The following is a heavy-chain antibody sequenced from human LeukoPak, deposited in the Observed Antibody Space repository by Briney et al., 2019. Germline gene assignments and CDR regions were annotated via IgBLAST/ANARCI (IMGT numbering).Heavy chain of an antibody. CDR3: ARGLVVGGTGVWAFDI. Sequence: GGSLRLSCAASGFTFTSYDMSWVRQAPGKGLEGVSVIYKVGNTFYADFVKGRFTISRDNSKNILYLQMNGLRAEDTALYYCARGLVVGGTGVWAFDIWGQGTMVTVSS. CDR2: IYKVGNT. CDR1: GFTFTSYD. J-gene: IGHJ3*02. D-gene: IGHD1-26*01. V-gene: IGHV3-66*01.